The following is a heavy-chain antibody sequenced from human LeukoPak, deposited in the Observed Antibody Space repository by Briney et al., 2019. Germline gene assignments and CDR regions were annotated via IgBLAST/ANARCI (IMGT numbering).Heavy chain of an antibody. CDR2: LYYSGST. CDR1: SGSINNNTFY. Sequence: PSETLSLTCTDSSGSINNNTFYWGWVRQPPGRGLEWLGSLYYSGSTYYNPSLKSRIAISVDASKNHFSLKMRSVTAADTAVYYCARRSDSGSDDGEDYFDNWGQGTLVTVSS. V-gene: IGHV4-39*02. J-gene: IGHJ4*02. D-gene: IGHD1-26*01. CDR3: ARRSDSGSDDGEDYFDN.